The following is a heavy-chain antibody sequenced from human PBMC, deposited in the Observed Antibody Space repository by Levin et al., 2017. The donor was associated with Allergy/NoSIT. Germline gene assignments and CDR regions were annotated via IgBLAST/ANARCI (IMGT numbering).Heavy chain of an antibody. Sequence: SETLSLTCTVSGGSINSNSYYWGWIRQPPGKGLEWIGSIYFSGSTYYNPSLKNRVTISADTSKNFFSLRLSSVTAADAAVYYCAGYCTSSSCSDHDYYGLDVWGQGTAVTVSS. D-gene: IGHD2-2*01. CDR2: IYFSGST. J-gene: IGHJ6*02. CDR3: AGYCTSSSCSDHDYYGLDV. V-gene: IGHV4-39*02. CDR1: GGSINSNSYY.